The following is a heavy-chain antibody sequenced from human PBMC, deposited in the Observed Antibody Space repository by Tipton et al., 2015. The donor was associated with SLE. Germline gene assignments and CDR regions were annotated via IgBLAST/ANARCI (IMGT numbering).Heavy chain of an antibody. CDR2: IYYSGNIYTSGST. V-gene: IGHV4-4*08. D-gene: IGHD2-2*01. J-gene: IGHJ5*02. Sequence: GLVKPSETLSLTCTVSGGSISSHYWSWIRQPPGKGLEWMGYIYYSGNIYTSGSTNYNPSLKSRVTISVDTSKNQFSLKLSSVTAADTAVYYCARDLVVPAALGPWGQGTLVTVSS. CDR1: GGSISSHY. CDR3: ARDLVVPAALGP.